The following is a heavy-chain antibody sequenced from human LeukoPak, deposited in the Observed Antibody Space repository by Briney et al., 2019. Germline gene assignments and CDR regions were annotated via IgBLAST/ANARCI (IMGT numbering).Heavy chain of an antibody. J-gene: IGHJ4*02. CDR1: GFTFNNYD. Sequence: GGSLRLSCAASGFTFNNYDMSWVRQAPGKGLEWVSAISGSGGSTFYADSVKGRFTISRDNSKNTLYLQMNSLRAEDTAVYYCARERIGDGYNYAYWGQGTLVTVSS. CDR2: ISGSGGST. CDR3: ARERIGDGYNYAY. V-gene: IGHV3-23*01. D-gene: IGHD5-24*01.